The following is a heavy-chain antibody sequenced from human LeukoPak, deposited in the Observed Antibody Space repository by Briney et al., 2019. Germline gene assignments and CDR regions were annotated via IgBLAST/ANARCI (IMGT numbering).Heavy chain of an antibody. D-gene: IGHD2-8*02. CDR3: AKTLTNWWSESLGY. CDR2: ISGNNGRT. J-gene: IGHJ4*02. CDR1: GFTFDDYG. Sequence: PGGSLRLSCAASGFTFDDYGMHWVRQAPGKGLEWVSVISGNNGRTYYADSVKGRFTISRDNTNNSLYLQMNSLRTEDTAVYYCAKTLTNWWSESLGYWGQGTLVSVS. V-gene: IGHV3-43*02.